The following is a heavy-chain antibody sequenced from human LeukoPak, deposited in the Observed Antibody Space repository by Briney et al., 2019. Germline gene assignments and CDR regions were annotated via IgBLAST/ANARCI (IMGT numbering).Heavy chain of an antibody. D-gene: IGHD3-10*01. J-gene: IGHJ6*04. CDR3: AKDLTMVRGVTDV. V-gene: IGHV3-30*18. CDR2: ISYDGSNK. CDR1: GFTFSSYG. Sequence: GGSLRLSCAASGFTFSSYGMHWVRQAPGKGLEWAAVISYDGSNKYYADSVKGRFTISRDNSKNTLYLQMNSLRAEDTAVYYCAKDLTMVRGVTDVWGKGTTVTVSS.